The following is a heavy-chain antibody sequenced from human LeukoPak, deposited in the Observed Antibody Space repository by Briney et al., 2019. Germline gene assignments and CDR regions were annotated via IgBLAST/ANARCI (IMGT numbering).Heavy chain of an antibody. D-gene: IGHD3-22*01. J-gene: IGHJ4*02. Sequence: TSETLSLTCTISGGSVSDYYWSWIRQSPGKGLEWIGYIYHTGSTSYSPSLKSRVTISADTSQNQFSLKLSSVTAADTAVYYCARALVDYYDSSGYSTFFDYWGQGTLVTVSS. CDR2: IYHTGST. CDR1: GGSVSDYY. V-gene: IGHV4-59*08. CDR3: ARALVDYYDSSGYSTFFDY.